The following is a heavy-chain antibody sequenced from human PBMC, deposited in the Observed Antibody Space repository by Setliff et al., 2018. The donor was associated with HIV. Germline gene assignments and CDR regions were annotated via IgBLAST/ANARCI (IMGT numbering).Heavy chain of an antibody. V-gene: IGHV1-2*06. D-gene: IGHD3-9*01. CDR1: GYTFTGYY. CDR2: INPNIGST. J-gene: IGHJ6*03. Sequence: ASVKVSCKASGYTFTGYYIHWVRQAPGQGLQWMGRINPNIGSTNYAQNFQGRATMTRDTSVNTAFMELSNLRSDDTAVYYCARDYRTTDILSSGYMDVLGKGPTVTVSS. CDR3: ARDYRTTDILSSGYMDV.